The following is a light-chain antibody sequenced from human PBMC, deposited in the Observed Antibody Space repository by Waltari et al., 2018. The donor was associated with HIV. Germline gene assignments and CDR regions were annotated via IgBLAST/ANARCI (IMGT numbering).Light chain of an antibody. CDR2: EVS. CDR1: SSDVGGYNF. J-gene: IGLJ2*01. CDR3: TSYTSSSTPVV. V-gene: IGLV2-14*01. Sequence: QSALTQPASVSGSPGQSITISCTGTSSDVGGYNFVSWYQHHPGKAPKLMIYEVSNRPSGVSNRISGLQAEDEADYYCTSYTSSSTPVVFGGGTKLTVL.